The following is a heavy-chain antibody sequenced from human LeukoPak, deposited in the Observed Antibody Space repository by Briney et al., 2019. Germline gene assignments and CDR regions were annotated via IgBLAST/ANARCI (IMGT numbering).Heavy chain of an antibody. CDR2: IYYSGST. CDR1: GGSISSSNYY. CDR3: ATSGWYQTGVY. Sequence: SGTLSLTCTVSGGSISSSNYYWGWIRQPPGKGLEWIGSIYYSGSTYYNPSLNSRVTISVDTSKNQFSLKVTSLTAADTAVYYCATSGWYQTGVYWGQGTLVTVSS. D-gene: IGHD6-13*01. J-gene: IGHJ4*02. V-gene: IGHV4-39*07.